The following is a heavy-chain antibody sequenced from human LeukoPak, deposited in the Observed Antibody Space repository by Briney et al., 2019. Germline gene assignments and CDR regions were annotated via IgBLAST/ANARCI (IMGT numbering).Heavy chain of an antibody. CDR1: GFTFSRSW. J-gene: IGHJ4*02. CDR3: ARDFGSAAAIYEY. Sequence: GGSLRLSCAASGFTFSRSWMSWVRQAPGKGLEWVANINQNGVEMYYVESVKGRFTISRDSGRNSLFLQMNSLRAEDTAVYYCARDFGSAAAIYEYWGQGTLVTVSS. V-gene: IGHV3-7*01. CDR2: INQNGVEM. D-gene: IGHD6-13*01.